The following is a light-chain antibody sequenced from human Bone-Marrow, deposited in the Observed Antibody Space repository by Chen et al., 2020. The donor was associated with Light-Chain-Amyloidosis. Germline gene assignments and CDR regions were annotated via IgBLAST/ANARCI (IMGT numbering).Light chain of an antibody. CDR2: DDS. CDR1: NIGSTS. CDR3: QVWDRSSDRPV. V-gene: IGLV3-21*02. J-gene: IGLJ3*02. Sequence: SYVLTQPSSVAGAPGQTARSACGGNNIGSTSVHWYQQTPGQAPLLVVYDDSDRPSGIPERLSGSNSGNTATLTISRVEAGDEADYYCQVWDRSSDRPVFGGGTKLTVL.